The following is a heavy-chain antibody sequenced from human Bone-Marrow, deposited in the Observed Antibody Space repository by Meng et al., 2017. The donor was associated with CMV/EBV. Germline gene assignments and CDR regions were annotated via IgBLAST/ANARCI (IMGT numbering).Heavy chain of an antibody. Sequence: GGSLRLSCAASGFTVSSNYMSWVRQAPGKGLEWVSVIYSGGSTYYADSVKGRFTISRDNSKNTLYLQMNSLRAEDTAVYYCARDRGVGRYYYYYYGMDVWGQGTTVTVSS. CDR1: GFTVSSNY. D-gene: IGHD3-10*01. V-gene: IGHV3-66*02. CDR3: ARDRGVGRYYYYYYGMDV. J-gene: IGHJ6*01. CDR2: IYSGGST.